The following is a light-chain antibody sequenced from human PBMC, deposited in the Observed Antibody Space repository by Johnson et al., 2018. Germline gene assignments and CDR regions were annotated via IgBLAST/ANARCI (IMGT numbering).Light chain of an antibody. J-gene: IGLJ1*01. Sequence: QSVLTQPPSVSAAPGQKVTISCSGSSSNIGNNYVSWYQQLPGTAPKLLIYETNKRPSGIPDRFSGSKSGTSATLGITGLQTGAVADYYCGTWDNSLLAANVCGTGTKITVL. CDR1: SSNIGNNY. CDR3: GTWDNSLLAANV. V-gene: IGLV1-51*02. CDR2: ETN.